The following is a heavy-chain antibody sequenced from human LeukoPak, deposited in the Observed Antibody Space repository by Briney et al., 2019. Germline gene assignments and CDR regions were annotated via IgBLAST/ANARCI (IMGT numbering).Heavy chain of an antibody. Sequence: GGSLRLSCAASGFTFSSYGMHWVRQAPGKGLEWVAVTAFDGSNIHYADSVKGRFTISRDNSKNTLSLQMNSLKVEDTAVYYCAKEGGGSYWNFWGQGTLVTVSS. J-gene: IGHJ4*02. V-gene: IGHV3-30*18. CDR1: GFTFSSYG. CDR3: AKEGGGSYWNF. CDR2: TAFDGSNI. D-gene: IGHD1-26*01.